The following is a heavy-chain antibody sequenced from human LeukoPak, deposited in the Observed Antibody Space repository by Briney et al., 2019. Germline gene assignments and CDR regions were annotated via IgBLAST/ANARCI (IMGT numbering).Heavy chain of an antibody. D-gene: IGHD1-26*01. CDR2: INHSGST. CDR1: GGSISSYY. Sequence: SETLSLTCTVSGGSISSYYWSWIRQPPGKGLEWIGEINHSGSTNYNPSLKSRVTISVDTSKNQFSLKLSSVTAADTAVYYCARRVGAEDYWGQGTLVTVSS. CDR3: ARRVGAEDY. V-gene: IGHV4-34*01. J-gene: IGHJ4*02.